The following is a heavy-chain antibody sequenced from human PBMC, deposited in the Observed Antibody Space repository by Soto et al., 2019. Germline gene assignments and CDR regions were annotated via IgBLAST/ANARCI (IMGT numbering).Heavy chain of an antibody. V-gene: IGHV3-30*18. CDR3: AKDLPMWTAVAGPFQD. CDR1: GFNFSTFS. Sequence: QVQLVQSEGGVVQPGRSLRLSCAVSGFNFSTFSMHWVRQAPGKGLEGVAFISYDGSNKFYGASVKGRFTVSRDNSNNTLCLQLTSPRLDDTAVYFCAKDLPMWTAVAGPFQDWGQGTLVAVSS. CDR2: ISYDGSNK. J-gene: IGHJ1*01. D-gene: IGHD6-19*01.